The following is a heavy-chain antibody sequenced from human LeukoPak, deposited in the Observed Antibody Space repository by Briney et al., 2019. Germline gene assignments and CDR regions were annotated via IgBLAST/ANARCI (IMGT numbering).Heavy chain of an antibody. CDR3: AREGAAEAKNFDY. V-gene: IGHV1-46*01. D-gene: IGHD6-25*01. J-gene: IGHJ4*02. Sequence: ASVKVSCKASGYTFTNYYIHWMRQAPGQGLEWVGIINLNAVTTRYAQKFQGRITVTRDTSTSTVYMELGSLRSEDTAVYFCAREGAAEAKNFDYWGQGTLVIVSS. CDR1: GYTFTNYY. CDR2: INLNAVTT.